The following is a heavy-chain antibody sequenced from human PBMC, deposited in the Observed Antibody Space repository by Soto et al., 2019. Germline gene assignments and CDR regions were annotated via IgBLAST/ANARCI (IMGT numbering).Heavy chain of an antibody. D-gene: IGHD3-10*01. CDR2: ISANNGDT. CDR1: GYTFTSHG. V-gene: IGHV1-18*01. Sequence: QVQLVQSGAEVKKPGASVKVSCKASGYTFTSHGISWVRQAPGQGLEWMGWISANNGDTNYAQKFQGRDTVTTDTPTSKGDMERRSVRSEDASVYYCARMVRGSNIDYYHHMAVCGEWTTVTVSS. CDR3: ARMVRGSNIDYYHHMAV. J-gene: IGHJ6*03.